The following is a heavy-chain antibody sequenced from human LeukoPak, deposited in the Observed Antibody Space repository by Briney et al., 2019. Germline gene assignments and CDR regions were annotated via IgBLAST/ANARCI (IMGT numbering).Heavy chain of an antibody. CDR2: IYPGDSDT. CDR1: GYSFTSYW. V-gene: IGHV5-51*01. Sequence: KRGESLKISCKGSGYSFTSYWIGWVRQMPGKGLEWMGIIYPGDSDTKYSPSFQDQVTISADKSINTAYLHWRSLKASDTAMYYCARLSMIDTFDIWGLGTVVTVSS. D-gene: IGHD3-22*01. CDR3: ARLSMIDTFDI. J-gene: IGHJ3*02.